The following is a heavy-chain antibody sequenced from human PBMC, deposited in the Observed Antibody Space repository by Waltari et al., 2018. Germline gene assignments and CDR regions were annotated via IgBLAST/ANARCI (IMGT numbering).Heavy chain of an antibody. J-gene: IGHJ3*02. V-gene: IGHV3-30*04. D-gene: IGHD4-17*01. Sequence: QVQLVESGGGVVQPGRALRPSGVGHAFYFIDYTHTWVRQAPGKGLEWVAILSHDEDNKDYADSVKGRFTISRDNSKNTLFLEMNSLRPEDTALYYCAIPPGSTAADFDPFDKWGQGTMVIVAS. CDR3: AIPPGSTAADFDPFDK. CDR1: AFYFIDYT. CDR2: LSHDEDNK.